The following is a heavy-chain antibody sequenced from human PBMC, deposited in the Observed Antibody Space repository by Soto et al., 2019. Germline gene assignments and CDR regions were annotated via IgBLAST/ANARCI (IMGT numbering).Heavy chain of an antibody. J-gene: IGHJ4*02. Sequence: EVQLVESGGGLVKPGASLRVSCAASGFTFSYYSLHWVRQAPGKGLEWVASISGSSTYIYYADRVKGRFTISRDNAKNVMYLRMDSLRAEDTDVYYCARGDGTGLYNSGWSPRYWGEGTLVTVAS. V-gene: IGHV3-21*04. CDR3: ARGDGTGLYNSGWSPRY. D-gene: IGHD6-19*01. CDR1: GFTFSYYS. CDR2: ISGSSTYI.